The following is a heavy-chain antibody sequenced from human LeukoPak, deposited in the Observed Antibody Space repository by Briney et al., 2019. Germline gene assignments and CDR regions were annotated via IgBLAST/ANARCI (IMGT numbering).Heavy chain of an antibody. CDR3: ARGSASPAAVPFDM. CDR2: IYTNGNT. J-gene: IGHJ3*02. D-gene: IGHD2-2*02. CDR1: GGSIRSSF. Sequence: SETLSLTCTVSGGSIRSSFWSWIRQPAGKGLQWIGRIYTNGNTNYNPSLKSRITISADTSKNQFSLKLSSVTAADTAVYYCARGSASPAAVPFDMWGQGTMVTVSS. V-gene: IGHV4-4*07.